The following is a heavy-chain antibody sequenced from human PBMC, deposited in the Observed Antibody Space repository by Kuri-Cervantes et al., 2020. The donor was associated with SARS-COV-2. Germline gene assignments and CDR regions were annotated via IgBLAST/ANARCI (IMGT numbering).Heavy chain of an antibody. V-gene: IGHV4-38-2*01. CDR1: GYSISSGYY. Sequence: SQTLSLTCAVSGYSISSGYYWGWIRQPPGKGLEWIGSIYHSGSTYYNPSLKSRVTISVDTSKNRFSLKLSSVTAADTAVYYCARRLKDGPPDYWGQGTLVTVSS. CDR2: IYHSGST. J-gene: IGHJ4*02. CDR3: ARRLKDGPPDY.